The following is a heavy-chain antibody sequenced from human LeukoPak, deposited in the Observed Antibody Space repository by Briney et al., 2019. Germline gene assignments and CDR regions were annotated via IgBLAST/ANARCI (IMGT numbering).Heavy chain of an antibody. J-gene: IGHJ4*02. D-gene: IGHD3-9*01. CDR3: AKGDNNILTGYYNSFDS. V-gene: IGHV3-23*01. CDR1: GFTFSDYA. CDR2: ISGSGIST. Sequence: QPGGSLRLSCAASGFTFSDYAMTWIRQAPGEGLEWVSTISGSGISTYFADSVKGRFTISRDNSGNTLFLQMNSLRAEDTALFYCAKGDNNILTGYYNSFDSWGQGTLVTVSS.